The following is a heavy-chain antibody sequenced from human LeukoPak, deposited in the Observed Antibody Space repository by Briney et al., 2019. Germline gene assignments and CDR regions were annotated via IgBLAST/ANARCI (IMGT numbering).Heavy chain of an antibody. D-gene: IGHD3-3*01. Sequence: SETLSLTCTVSGDSISSSSYYWGWFRQPPGKGLEWIGTMYYSGSTHYNPSLKSRVTISVDTSKNQFSLKLSSVTAADTAVYYCARSRRKLITIFGVVDAPYNTGYYMDVWAKGPRSPSP. V-gene: IGHV4-39*07. J-gene: IGHJ6*03. CDR2: MYYSGST. CDR1: GDSISSSSYY. CDR3: ARSRRKLITIFGVVDAPYNTGYYMDV.